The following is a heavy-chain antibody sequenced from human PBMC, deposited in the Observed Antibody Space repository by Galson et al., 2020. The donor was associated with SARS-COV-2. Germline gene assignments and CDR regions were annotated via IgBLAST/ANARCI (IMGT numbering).Heavy chain of an antibody. CDR1: GLDVGTNF. V-gene: IGHV3-53*01. CDR3: ARGYYDYFGMNV. D-gene: IGHD3-10*01. CDR2: IYSDGST. J-gene: IGHJ6*02. Sequence: GGSLRLSCAISGLDVGTNFMNWVRQAPGKGLEWVSTIYSDGSTHYAEPVKGRFTISRDTSKNTLSLEMNTLRVEDTTVYYCARGYYDYFGMNVWGPGTTVIVSS.